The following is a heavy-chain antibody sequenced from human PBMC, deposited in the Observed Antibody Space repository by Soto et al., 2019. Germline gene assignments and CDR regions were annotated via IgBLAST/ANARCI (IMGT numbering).Heavy chain of an antibody. Sequence: PGGSLRLSCAASGFTFSSYGMHWVRQAPGKGLEWVAVISYDGSNKYYADSVKGRFTISGDNSKNTLYLQMNSLRVEDTALYYCAKDRGALRWSEEHYYFDYWGQGTLVTVSS. V-gene: IGHV3-30*18. CDR1: GFTFSSYG. D-gene: IGHD4-17*01. CDR3: AKDRGALRWSEEHYYFDY. J-gene: IGHJ4*02. CDR2: ISYDGSNK.